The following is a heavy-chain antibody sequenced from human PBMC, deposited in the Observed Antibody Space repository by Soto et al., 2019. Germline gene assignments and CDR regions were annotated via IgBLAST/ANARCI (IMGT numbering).Heavy chain of an antibody. CDR2: IYYSGST. CDR3: ARVLRGFGEAGWFDP. CDR1: GGSISSGGYY. D-gene: IGHD3-10*01. V-gene: IGHV4-31*03. J-gene: IGHJ5*02. Sequence: SETLSLTCTVSGGSISSGGYYWSWIRQHPGKGLEWIWYIYYSGSTYYNPSLKSRVTISVDTSKNQFSLKLSSVTAADTAVYYCARVLRGFGEAGWFDPWGQGTLVTVSS.